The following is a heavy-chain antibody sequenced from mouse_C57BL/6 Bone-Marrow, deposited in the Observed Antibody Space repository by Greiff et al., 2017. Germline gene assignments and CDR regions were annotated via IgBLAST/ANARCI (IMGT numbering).Heavy chain of an antibody. CDR3: ARPNYYGSSPDYYAMDY. V-gene: IGHV5-17*01. Sequence: EVMLVESGGGLVKPGGSLKLSCAASGFTFRDYGMPWVRHAPEKWLEWVAYISSCSSTIYYAYTVTGRFTNSTDNAKNTLFLQMTSLRSDDTAMYYCARPNYYGSSPDYYAMDYWGQGTSVTVSS. J-gene: IGHJ4*01. D-gene: IGHD1-1*01. CDR1: GFTFRDYG. CDR2: ISSCSSTI.